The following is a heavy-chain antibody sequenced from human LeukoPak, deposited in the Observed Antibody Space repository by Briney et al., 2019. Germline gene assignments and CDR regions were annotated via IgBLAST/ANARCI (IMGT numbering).Heavy chain of an antibody. CDR3: AGEIEYSSSPEYYYYYYGMDV. J-gene: IGHJ6*02. V-gene: IGHV3-7*03. CDR1: GLTFSSSW. Sequence: GGSLRLSCAVSGLTFSSSWMDWVRQAPGKGLEWVANIKQDGSEKYYVDSVKGRFTISRDNAKNSLYLQMNSLRAEDTAVYYCAGEIEYSSSPEYYYYYYGMDVWGQGTTVTVSS. D-gene: IGHD6-6*01. CDR2: IKQDGSEK.